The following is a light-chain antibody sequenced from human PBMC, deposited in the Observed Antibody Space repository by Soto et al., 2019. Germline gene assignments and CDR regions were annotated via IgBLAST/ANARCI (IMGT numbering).Light chain of an antibody. CDR2: EVS. J-gene: IGLJ2*01. Sequence: QSALTQPASVSGSPGQSITISCTGTSSDVGAYNYVSWYQQHPGKAPKLMIYEVSNRPSGVSNRFSGSKSGNTASLTISGLQAEDEAGYYCSSYTSSSTFVVFGGGTKLTVL. CDR3: SSYTSSSTFVV. V-gene: IGLV2-14*01. CDR1: SSDVGAYNY.